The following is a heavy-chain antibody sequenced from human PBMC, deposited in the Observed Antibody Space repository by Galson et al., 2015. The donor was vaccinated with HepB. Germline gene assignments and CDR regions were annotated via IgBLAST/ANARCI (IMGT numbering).Heavy chain of an antibody. V-gene: IGHV3-30*04. J-gene: IGHJ1*01. D-gene: IGHD3-9*01. CDR3: TKGAYYEILTAYWNTPHFAS. CDR2: ISYNGSEK. CDR1: GFSFDNFA. Sequence: SLRLSCAASGFSFDNFAMHWVRQAPGKGLEWVAVISYNGSEKYHADSLKGRFTISRDNSKNTLFLQVDSLSPDDTVLYYCTKGAYYEILTAYWNTPHFASWGQGTLVTVAS.